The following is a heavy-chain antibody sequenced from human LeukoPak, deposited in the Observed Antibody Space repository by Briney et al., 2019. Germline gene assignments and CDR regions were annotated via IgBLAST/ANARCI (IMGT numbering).Heavy chain of an antibody. CDR1: GGSISNYY. CDR2: IYYTGIT. J-gene: IGHJ5*02. D-gene: IGHD4-17*01. CDR3: ATSGATTVTTWGGSWFDP. Sequence: SETLSLTCTVSGGSISNYYWNWIRQPPGKGLEWIGYIYYTGITNYSPSLKSRVTISADTSKNQFSLKLSSVTAADTAVYYCATSGATTVTTWGGSWFDPWGQGTLVTVSS. V-gene: IGHV4-59*01.